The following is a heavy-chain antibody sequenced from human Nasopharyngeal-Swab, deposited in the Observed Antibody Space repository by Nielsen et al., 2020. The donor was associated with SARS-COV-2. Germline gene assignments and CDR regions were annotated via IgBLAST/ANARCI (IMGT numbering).Heavy chain of an antibody. V-gene: IGHV1-69*10. Sequence: SVKVSCKASGGTFSSYAISWVRQAPGQGLEWMGGIIPILGIANYAQKFQGRVTITADKSTSTAYMELSSLRSEDTAVYYCARSFWSSSTSWAGYGMDVWGQGTTVTVSS. CDR3: ARSFWSSSTSWAGYGMDV. D-gene: IGHD2-2*01. CDR2: IIPILGIA. J-gene: IGHJ6*02. CDR1: GGTFSSYA.